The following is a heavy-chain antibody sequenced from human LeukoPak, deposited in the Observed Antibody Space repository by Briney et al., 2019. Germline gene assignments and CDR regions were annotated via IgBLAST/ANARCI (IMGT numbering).Heavy chain of an antibody. CDR1: GFTFSSFA. Sequence: GGSLRLSCAASGFTFSSFAMSWVRQAPGKGLEWVSAISGSGGSTYSADSVKGRFTISRDNSKNTLYPQMNSLRAEDTAVYYCAKDRKYCSSTSCPYYFDYWGQGTLVTVSS. V-gene: IGHV3-23*01. J-gene: IGHJ4*02. D-gene: IGHD2-2*01. CDR3: AKDRKYCSSTSCPYYFDY. CDR2: ISGSGGST.